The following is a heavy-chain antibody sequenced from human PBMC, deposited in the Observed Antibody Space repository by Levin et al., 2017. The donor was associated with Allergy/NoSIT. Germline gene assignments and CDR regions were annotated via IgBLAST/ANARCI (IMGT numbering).Heavy chain of an antibody. J-gene: IGHJ5*02. CDR3: ARRLPRLTISGGGVTYKWSDH. Sequence: GESLKISCKASGYSFTNYWIGWVRQMPGKGLEWMGIINPADSETKYSPSFQGNVNISVDQSIKTAYLKWSSLKASDTAVYYCARRLPRLTISGGGVTYKWSDHWGQGTLVSVSS. V-gene: IGHV5-51*01. D-gene: IGHD3-10*01. CDR1: GYSFTNYW. CDR2: INPADSET.